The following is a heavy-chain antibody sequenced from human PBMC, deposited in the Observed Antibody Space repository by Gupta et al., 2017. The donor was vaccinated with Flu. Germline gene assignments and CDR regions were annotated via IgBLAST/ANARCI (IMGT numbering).Heavy chain of an antibody. Sequence: EVQLLDCGGGLAKPGGSLRLSCAASGFTSGSCAMDGVRQAQGKGLEWVSSISISGDVLSYADSVKVRFTISRDNARNSLYLHMNSLRAEDTAVSSCWGRVYNTAYGHSTFDYGGQGTLVTVSS. V-gene: IGHV3-21*01. CDR1: GFTSGSCA. CDR3: WGRVYNTAYGHSTFDY. D-gene: IGHD1-1*01. J-gene: IGHJ4*02. CDR2: ISISGDVL.